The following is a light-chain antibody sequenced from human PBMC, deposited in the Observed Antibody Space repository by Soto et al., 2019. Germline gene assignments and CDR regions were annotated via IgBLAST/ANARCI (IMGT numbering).Light chain of an antibody. CDR1: SSNIGSNY. CDR2: RNN. V-gene: IGLV1-47*01. Sequence: QSVLTQPPSASGTPGQRVAIPCSVSSSNIGSNYVYWYQQLPGTAPKLLIYRNNQRPSGVPDRFSGSKSGTSASLAISGLRSGDEADYYCAAWDDSLSGQGVFGGGTKLTVL. CDR3: AAWDDSLSGQGV. J-gene: IGLJ2*01.